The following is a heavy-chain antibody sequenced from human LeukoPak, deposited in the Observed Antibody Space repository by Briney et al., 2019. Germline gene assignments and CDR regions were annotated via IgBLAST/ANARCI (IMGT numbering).Heavy chain of an antibody. V-gene: IGHV3-11*04. CDR2: ISSGGSPI. D-gene: IGHD2-15*01. Sequence: GGSLRLSCAASGFTFSDYYMSWIRQAPGKGLEWVSYISSGGSPIYYADSVKGRFTISRDNAKNSLYLQMNSLRAEDTAVYYCARGGSGEANYYYGMDVWGQGTTVTVSS. CDR3: ARGGSGEANYYYGMDV. CDR1: GFTFSDYY. J-gene: IGHJ6*02.